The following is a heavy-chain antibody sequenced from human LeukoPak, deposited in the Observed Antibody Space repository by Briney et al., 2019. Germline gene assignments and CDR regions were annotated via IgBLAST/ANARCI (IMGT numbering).Heavy chain of an antibody. Sequence: VASVTVSCKASGYTFTSYAMHWVRQSPGQRLEWMGWINAGNGNTKYSQKFRGRVTITRDTSASTAYMELSSLRSEDTAVYYCARVAAAGLIFDYWGQGTLVTVSS. D-gene: IGHD6-13*01. CDR2: INAGNGNT. CDR3: ARVAAAGLIFDY. CDR1: GYTFTSYA. J-gene: IGHJ4*02. V-gene: IGHV1-3*01.